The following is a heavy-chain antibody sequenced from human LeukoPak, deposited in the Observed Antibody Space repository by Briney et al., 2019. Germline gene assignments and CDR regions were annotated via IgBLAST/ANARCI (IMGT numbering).Heavy chain of an antibody. J-gene: IGHJ4*02. V-gene: IGHV4-39*01. Sequence: SETLSLTCTVSGGSISSSSYYWGWIRQPPGKGLEWIGSIYYSGSTYYNPSLKSRVTISVDTSRNQFSLKLSSVTAADTAVYYCAGLCSGGSCYEEDYFDYWGQGTLVTVSS. D-gene: IGHD2-15*01. CDR1: GGSISSSSYY. CDR2: IYYSGST. CDR3: AGLCSGGSCYEEDYFDY.